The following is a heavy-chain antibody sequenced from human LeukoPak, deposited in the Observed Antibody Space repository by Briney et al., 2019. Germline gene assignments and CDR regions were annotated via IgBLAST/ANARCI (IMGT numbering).Heavy chain of an antibody. V-gene: IGHV3-74*01. D-gene: IGHD3-9*01. Sequence: GGSLRLSCAASGFTLRSYWMHWVRQAPGKGLVWVSRTNYDGTGTIYADSVKGRFTISRDNAKNSLYLQMNSLRAEDTAVYYCARITRLVLDYWGQGTLVTVSS. J-gene: IGHJ4*02. CDR3: ARITRLVLDY. CDR1: GFTLRSYW. CDR2: TNYDGTGT.